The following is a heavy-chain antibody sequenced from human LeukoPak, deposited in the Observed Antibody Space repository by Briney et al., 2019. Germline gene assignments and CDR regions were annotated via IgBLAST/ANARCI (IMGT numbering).Heavy chain of an antibody. Sequence: GGSLRLSCAASGFTFSSYGMHWVRQAPGKGLEWVAFIRYDGSNKYCADSVKGRFTISRDNSKNTLYLQMNSLRAEDTAVYFCAKGPLIEVAGTTWDYWGQGTLVTVSS. CDR3: AKGPLIEVAGTTWDY. V-gene: IGHV3-30*02. J-gene: IGHJ4*02. CDR1: GFTFSSYG. D-gene: IGHD6-19*01. CDR2: IRYDGSNK.